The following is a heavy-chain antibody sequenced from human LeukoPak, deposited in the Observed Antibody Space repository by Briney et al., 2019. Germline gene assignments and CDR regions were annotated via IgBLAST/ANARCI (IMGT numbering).Heavy chain of an antibody. CDR1: GGSISSSSYY. D-gene: IGHD3-16*01. CDR2: IYYSGST. J-gene: IGHJ4*02. V-gene: IGHV4-39*01. CDR3: AWESWGSFDY. Sequence: SETLSLTSTVSGGSISSSSYYWGWIRQPPGKGLEWIGSIYYSGSTYYNPSLKRRVPISVDTSKNQFSLKLSSVTAADTAVYYCAWESWGSFDYWGQGTLVTVSS.